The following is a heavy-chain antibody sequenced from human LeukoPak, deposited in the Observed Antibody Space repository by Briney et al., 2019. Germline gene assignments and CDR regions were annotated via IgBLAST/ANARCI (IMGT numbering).Heavy chain of an antibody. J-gene: IGHJ4*02. D-gene: IGHD1-26*01. Sequence: PGSSVKVSCKASGGTFSSYVISWVRQAPGQGLEWMGKIIPHFQTVLYAQKFQGRITITTDESTSTVYLELNSLTSGSSLSSGDSAVYYCARGVGEWGSETHFDYWGQGTLVTVSS. CDR3: ARGVGEWGSETHFDY. V-gene: IGHV1-69*05. CDR1: GGTFSSYV. CDR2: IIPHFQTV.